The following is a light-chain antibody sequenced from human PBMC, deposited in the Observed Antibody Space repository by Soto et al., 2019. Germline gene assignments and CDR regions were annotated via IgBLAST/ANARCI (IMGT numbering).Light chain of an antibody. CDR2: DAS. J-gene: IGKJ3*01. CDR3: QQRRDWPLFT. CDR1: QSVSGY. Sequence: EIVLTQSPATLSLSPGNRATLSCRASQSVSGYLAWYQQKPGQAPRLLIYDASNRATGIPARFSGSGSGTDFTLTITSLEPGDFALYYCQQRRDWPLFTFGPGTKVDVK. V-gene: IGKV3-11*01.